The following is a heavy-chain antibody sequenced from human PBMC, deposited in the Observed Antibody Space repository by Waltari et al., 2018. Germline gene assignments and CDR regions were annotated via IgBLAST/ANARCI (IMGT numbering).Heavy chain of an antibody. CDR3: AKDVSSSENGMDV. J-gene: IGHJ6*02. D-gene: IGHD6-6*01. Sequence: EAQLEESGGGSVQPGRSLRLSCAASGFTFDDYSMDWVRQSPGKGLEWVSGINWKGRTVGYADSVKGRFTISRDNAKNSLYLQMNSLTPEDTALYYCAKDVSSSENGMDVWGQGTTV. CDR1: GFTFDDYS. V-gene: IGHV3-9*01. CDR2: INWKGRTV.